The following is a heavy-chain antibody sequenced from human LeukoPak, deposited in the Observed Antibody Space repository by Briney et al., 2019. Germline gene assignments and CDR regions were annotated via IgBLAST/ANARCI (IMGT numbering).Heavy chain of an antibody. V-gene: IGHV1-2*02. CDR1: GYTFTGYY. J-gene: IGHJ4*02. CDR3: ARVLKYSYGSGIGFDY. Sequence: GASVKVSCKASGYTFTGYYMHWVRQAPGQGLEWMGWINPNSGGTNYAQKFQGRVTMTRDTSISTAYMELSRLRSDDTAVYYCARVLKYSYGSGIGFDYWGQGTLVTVSS. D-gene: IGHD5-18*01. CDR2: INPNSGGT.